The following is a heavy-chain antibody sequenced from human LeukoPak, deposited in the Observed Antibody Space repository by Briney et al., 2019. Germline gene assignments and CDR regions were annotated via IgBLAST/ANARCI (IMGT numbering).Heavy chain of an antibody. CDR2: ISAYNGNT. CDR3: ARGGVYYCSSTSCPNWFDP. J-gene: IGHJ5*02. Sequence: ASVKVSCKASGYTFTSYGISWVLQAPGQGLEWMGWISAYNGNTNYAQKLQGRVTMTTDTSTSTAYMELRSLRSDDTAVYYCARGGVYYCSSTSCPNWFDPWGQGTLVTVSP. D-gene: IGHD2-2*01. V-gene: IGHV1-18*01. CDR1: GYTFTSYG.